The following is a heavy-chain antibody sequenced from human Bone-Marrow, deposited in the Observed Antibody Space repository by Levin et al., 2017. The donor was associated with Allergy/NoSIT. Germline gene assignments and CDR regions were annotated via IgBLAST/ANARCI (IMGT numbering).Heavy chain of an antibody. J-gene: IGHJ6*02. V-gene: IGHV2-5*02. Sequence: SGPTLVKPTQTLTLTCTFSGFSLSTSGVGVGWIRQPPGKALEWLALIYWDDDKRYSPSLKSRLTITKDTSKNQVVLTMTNMDPVDTATYYCAHERGKYWNHDTGYYYGMDVWGQGTTVTVSS. CDR3: AHERGKYWNHDTGYYYGMDV. CDR2: IYWDDDK. CDR1: GFSLSTSGVG. D-gene: IGHD1-1*01.